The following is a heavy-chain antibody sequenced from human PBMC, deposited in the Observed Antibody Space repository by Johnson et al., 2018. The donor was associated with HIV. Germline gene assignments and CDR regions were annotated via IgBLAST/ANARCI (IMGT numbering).Heavy chain of an antibody. J-gene: IGHJ3*02. Sequence: QVQLVESGGGVVQPGRSLRLSCAASGFTFSSYAMHWVRQAPGKGLEWVAVISYDGSNKYYADSVKGRFTISRDNSKSTLYLQMNSLRAEDTAVYYCARETDIAPYSGSCYPHRSPHDAFDIWGQGTMVTVSS. CDR1: GFTFSSYA. CDR2: ISYDGSNK. V-gene: IGHV3-30-3*01. CDR3: ARETDIAPYSGSCYPHRSPHDAFDI. D-gene: IGHD1-26*01.